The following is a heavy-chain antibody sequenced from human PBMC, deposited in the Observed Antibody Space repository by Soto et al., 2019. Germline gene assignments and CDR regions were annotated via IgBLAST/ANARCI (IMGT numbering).Heavy chain of an antibody. CDR2: VYYSGST. D-gene: IGHD2-15*01. V-gene: IGHV4-39*01. Sequence: SETLSLTCTVSGGSISSSSYYWDWIRQPPGKGLEWIGSVYYSGSTYHNPSLKSRVTISVDTSKNQFSLRLTSVTAADTAIYYCANNPAFGGNPIDYWGQGTLVTVSS. CDR3: ANNPAFGGNPIDY. J-gene: IGHJ4*02. CDR1: GGSISSSSYY.